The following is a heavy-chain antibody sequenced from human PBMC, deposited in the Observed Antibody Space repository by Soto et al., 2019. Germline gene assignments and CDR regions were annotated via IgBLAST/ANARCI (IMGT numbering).Heavy chain of an antibody. J-gene: IGHJ5*02. CDR2: ISAYNGNT. CDR1: GYTFTSYG. D-gene: IGHD1-1*01. CDR3: ARDEALLQYGFDP. Sequence: ASVKVSCKASGYTFTSYGISWVRQAPGQGLEWMGWISAYNGNTDYAQRLQGRVTMTTDTSTSTAYMELRSLRSDDTAVYYCARDEALLQYGFDPWGQGTLVTVSS. V-gene: IGHV1-18*04.